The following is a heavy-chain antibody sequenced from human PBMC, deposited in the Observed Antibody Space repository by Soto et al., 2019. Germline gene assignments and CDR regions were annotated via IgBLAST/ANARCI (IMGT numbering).Heavy chain of an antibody. CDR3: AASPSRIAARPTQASYYYYYMDV. CDR2: IVVGSGNT. J-gene: IGHJ6*03. CDR1: GFTFTSSA. V-gene: IGHV1-58*02. D-gene: IGHD6-6*01. Sequence: ASVKVSCKASGFTFTSSAMQWVRQARGQRLEWIGWIVVGSGNTNYAQKFQERVTITRDMSTSTAYMELSSLRSEDTAVYYCAASPSRIAARPTQASYYYYYMDVWGKGTTVTVSS.